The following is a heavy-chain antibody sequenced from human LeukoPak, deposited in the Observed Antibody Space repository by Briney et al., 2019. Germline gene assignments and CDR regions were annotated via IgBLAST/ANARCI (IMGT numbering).Heavy chain of an antibody. CDR2: INHSGST. CDR3: ASMGIAARRYYYYYYMDV. Sequence: SETLSLTCAVYGGSFSGYYWSWIRQPPGRGLEWIGEINHSGSTNYNPSLKSRVTISVDTSKNQFSLKLSSVTAADTAVYYCASMGIAARRYYYYYYMDVWGKGTTVTVSS. CDR1: GGSFSGYY. V-gene: IGHV4-34*01. D-gene: IGHD6-6*01. J-gene: IGHJ6*03.